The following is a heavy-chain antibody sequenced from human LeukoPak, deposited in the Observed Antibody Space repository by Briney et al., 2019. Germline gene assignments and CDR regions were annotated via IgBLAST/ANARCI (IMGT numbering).Heavy chain of an antibody. D-gene: IGHD3-10*01. CDR1: GGTFSSYA. CDR2: IIPIFGTA. Sequence: SVKVSCKASGGTFSSYAISWVRQAPGQGLEWMGGIIPIFGTANYAQKFQGRVTITADESTSTAYMELSSLRSEDTAVYYCARDPLLWFGSTQSAFDIWGQGTMVTVSS. J-gene: IGHJ3*02. CDR3: ARDPLLWFGSTQSAFDI. V-gene: IGHV1-69*13.